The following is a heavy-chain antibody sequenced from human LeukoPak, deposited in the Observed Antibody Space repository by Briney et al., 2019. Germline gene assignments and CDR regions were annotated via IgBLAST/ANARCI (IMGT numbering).Heavy chain of an antibody. CDR1: GYTFISYQ. Sequence: ASVKVSCKASGYTFISYQMHWVRQAPGQGLEWMGIINPTGGSTGHAQKFQGRVTMTRDTSTSTVYMELSSLRSEDTAVYYCARKGSLSRFDYWGQGTLVTVSS. J-gene: IGHJ4*02. CDR2: INPTGGST. CDR3: ARKGSLSRFDY. D-gene: IGHD6-6*01. V-gene: IGHV1-46*01.